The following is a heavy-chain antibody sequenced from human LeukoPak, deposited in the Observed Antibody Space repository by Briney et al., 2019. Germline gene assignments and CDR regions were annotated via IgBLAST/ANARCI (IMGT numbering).Heavy chain of an antibody. CDR3: STEGYTYGHHSFDI. D-gene: IGHD5-18*01. CDR1: GFSFSNAW. V-gene: IGHV3-15*01. Sequence: GGSLGLSCGASGFSFSNAWMSWARRAPGKGLEWVGRTKKKTEGGTTDYAAPVKGRFTISRDDSKNTLYLQMNSLKTEDTAVYYCSTEGYTYGHHSFDIWGQGTMVTVSS. CDR2: TKKKTEGGTT. J-gene: IGHJ3*02.